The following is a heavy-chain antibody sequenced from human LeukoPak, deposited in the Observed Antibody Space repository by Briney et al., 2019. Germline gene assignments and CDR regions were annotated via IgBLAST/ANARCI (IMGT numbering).Heavy chain of an antibody. D-gene: IGHD3-22*01. J-gene: IGHJ6*02. CDR2: ISSSSSYI. CDR1: GFTFSNTW. CDR3: ARSHYYESSGYFSYYYGLDV. V-gene: IGHV3-21*01. Sequence: GGSLRLSCAASGFTFSNTWMNWVRQAPGKGLEWVSSISSSSSYIYYADSVKGRFTISRDNAKDTLYLQMNSLRAEDTAVYYCARSHYYESSGYFSYYYGLDVWGQGTTVTVSS.